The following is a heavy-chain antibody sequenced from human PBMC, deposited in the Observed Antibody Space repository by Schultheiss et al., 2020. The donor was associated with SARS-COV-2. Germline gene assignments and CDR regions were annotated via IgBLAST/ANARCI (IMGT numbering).Heavy chain of an antibody. J-gene: IGHJ6*02. V-gene: IGHV3-7*01. Sequence: GGSLRLSCAASGFTFSDYYMSWIRQAPGKGLASVANIKGDSSEIFHVDSVRGRFTISRDNAQNSLYLQMHSLRAEDTGVYYCARGVYCSGATCYPTRYGMDVWGQGTTVTVSS. CDR2: IKGDSSEI. D-gene: IGHD2-2*01. CDR3: ARGVYCSGATCYPTRYGMDV. CDR1: GFTFSDYY.